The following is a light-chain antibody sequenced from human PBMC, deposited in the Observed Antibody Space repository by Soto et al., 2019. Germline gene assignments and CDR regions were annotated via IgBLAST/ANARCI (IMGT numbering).Light chain of an antibody. V-gene: IGKV3-20*01. J-gene: IGKJ3*01. Sequence: EIVVTQSPGTLSLSPGERATLSCRASQSVSSKYLAWYQQKPGQAPRVIIYGTSIRASGVPERFSGGGSGTDFTVTITRLEPEDYAVYYCQKYGSSLFTFGPGTKVDFK. CDR1: QSVSSKY. CDR3: QKYGSSLFT. CDR2: GTS.